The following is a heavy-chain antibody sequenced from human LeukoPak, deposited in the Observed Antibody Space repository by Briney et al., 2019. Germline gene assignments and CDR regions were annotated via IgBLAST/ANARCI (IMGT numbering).Heavy chain of an antibody. D-gene: IGHD6-13*01. CDR1: GFTFSSYW. V-gene: IGHV3-7*01. CDR2: IKQDGSEK. CDR3: ARFSNSSSWYYFDY. Sequence: GGSLRLSCAASGFTFSSYWMSWVRQAPGKGLEWVANIKQDGSEKYYVDSVEGRFTISRDNAKNSLYLQMNSLRAEDTAVYYCARFSNSSSWYYFDYWGQGTLVTVSS. J-gene: IGHJ4*02.